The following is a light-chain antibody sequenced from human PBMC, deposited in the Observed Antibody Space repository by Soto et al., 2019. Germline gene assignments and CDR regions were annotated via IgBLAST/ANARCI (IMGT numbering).Light chain of an antibody. Sequence: DIQMTQSPSSLSASVGXXXTITCRASXGXXXXLGWYQQKPGKAPKHLIYAASSLQTGVPSRFSGSGSGTEFTLTISSLQPEDFATYYCLQHNSYPLTFGQGTKLEIK. V-gene: IGKV1-17*01. CDR3: LQHNSYPLT. CDR1: XGXXXX. CDR2: AAS. J-gene: IGKJ2*01.